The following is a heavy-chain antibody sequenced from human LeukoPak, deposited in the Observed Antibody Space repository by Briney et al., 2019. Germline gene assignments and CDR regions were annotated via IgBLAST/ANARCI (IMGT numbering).Heavy chain of an antibody. CDR1: GFTFSSYG. D-gene: IGHD2-2*01. CDR2: ISYDGSNK. V-gene: IGHV3-30*03. Sequence: GGSLRLSCAASGFTFSSYGMHWVRQAPGKGLEWVAVISYDGSNKYYADSVKGRVTISRDNSKNKLYLQMNSLRAEDTAVYYCSTAAFDIWGQGTMVTVSS. CDR3: STAAFDI. J-gene: IGHJ3*02.